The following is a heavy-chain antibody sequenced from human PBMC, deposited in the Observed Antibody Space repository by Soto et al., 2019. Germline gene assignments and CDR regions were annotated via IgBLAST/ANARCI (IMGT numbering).Heavy chain of an antibody. CDR2: ISYDGSNK. Sequence: TGGSLRLSCAASGFTFSSYAMHWVRQAPGKGLEWVAVISYDGSNKYYADSVKGRFTISRDNSKNTLYLQMNSLRAEDTAVYHYARDAYSSSWFPYYYYYGMDVWGQGTTVTVSS. CDR3: ARDAYSSSWFPYYYYYGMDV. J-gene: IGHJ6*02. D-gene: IGHD6-13*01. CDR1: GFTFSSYA. V-gene: IGHV3-30-3*01.